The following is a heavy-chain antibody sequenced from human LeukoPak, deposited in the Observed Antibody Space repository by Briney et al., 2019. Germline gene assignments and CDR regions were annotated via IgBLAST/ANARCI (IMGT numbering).Heavy chain of an antibody. D-gene: IGHD3-9*01. CDR2: INPNSGGT. CDR3: VRAFGYDILTGYLRTYNWFDP. J-gene: IGHJ5*02. Sequence: ASVKVSCKASGYTFTGHYMHWVRQAPGQGLEWMGWINPNSGGTNYAQKFQGRVTMTRDTSISTAYMELSRLRSDDTAVYYCVRAFGYDILTGYLRTYNWFDPWGQGTLVTVSS. V-gene: IGHV1-2*02. CDR1: GYTFTGHY.